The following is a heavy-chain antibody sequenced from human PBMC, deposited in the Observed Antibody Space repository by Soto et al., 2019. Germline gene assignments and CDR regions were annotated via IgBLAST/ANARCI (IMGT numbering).Heavy chain of an antibody. V-gene: IGHV3-30*18. CDR2: ISYDGSNK. D-gene: IGHD3-16*01. CDR3: AKDGAWIDY. CDR1: GFTFSSYG. J-gene: IGHJ4*02. Sequence: QVQLVESGGGVVQPGRSLRLSCAASGFTFSSYGMHWVRQAPGKGLEWVAVISYDGSNKYYADSVKGRFTISRDNSKNTLYLQMNSLRAEDTAVYYCAKDGAWIDYWGQGTQVTVSS.